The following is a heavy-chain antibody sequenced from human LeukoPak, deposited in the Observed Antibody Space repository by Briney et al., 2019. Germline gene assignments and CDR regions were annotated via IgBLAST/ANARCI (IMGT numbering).Heavy chain of an antibody. CDR3: ARGLIDFWSDNWFDP. V-gene: IGHV3-21*01. CDR2: ISSSSSYI. J-gene: IGHJ5*02. Sequence: GGSLRLSCAASGFTFSSYSMNWVRQAPGKGLEWVSSISSSSSYIYYADSVKGRFTISRDNAKNSLYLQMNSLRAEDTAVYYCARGLIDFWSDNWFDPWGQGTLVTVSS. CDR1: GFTFSSYS. D-gene: IGHD3-3*01.